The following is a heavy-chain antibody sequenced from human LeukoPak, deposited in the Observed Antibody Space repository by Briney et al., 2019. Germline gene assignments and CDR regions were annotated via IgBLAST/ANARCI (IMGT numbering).Heavy chain of an antibody. V-gene: IGHV3-21*01. Sequence: PGGSLRLSCAASGFNFSSYSMNGVRQARGKGLEWVSSISRSSSSIYYADSVKGRFTSSRDNAKNSLYLQMNSLGAEDTAVYYCAKDLRTIVAVAGTLDYWGQGTLVTVSS. CDR2: ISRSSSSI. D-gene: IGHD6-19*01. J-gene: IGHJ4*02. CDR1: GFNFSSYS. CDR3: AKDLRTIVAVAGTLDY.